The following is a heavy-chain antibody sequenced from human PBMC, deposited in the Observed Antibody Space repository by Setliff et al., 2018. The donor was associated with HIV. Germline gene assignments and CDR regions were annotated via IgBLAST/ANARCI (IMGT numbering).Heavy chain of an antibody. CDR1: GFTFSYYA. Sequence: GGSLRLSCAASGFTFSYYAMHWVRQAPGKGLEWVAVISYDGSNKYYAESVKGRFTISRDNSKNTRHLQMNSLRAEDTAVYYCAKVANLWDTWGYFDYWGRGTLVTVSS. CDR3: AKVANLWDTWGYFDY. D-gene: IGHD3-16*01. J-gene: IGHJ4*02. V-gene: IGHV3-30*18. CDR2: ISYDGSNK.